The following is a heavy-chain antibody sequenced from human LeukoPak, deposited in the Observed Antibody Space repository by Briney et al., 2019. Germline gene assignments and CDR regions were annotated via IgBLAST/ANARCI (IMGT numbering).Heavy chain of an antibody. CDR3: ARDCSSSAFDI. Sequence: GGSLRLSCATSGFTFSIYTMTWVRQAPGEGLEWVSSIGSSSRYIYYADSVKGRFTISRDNDKNSVYLQMNSLRAEDTAVYYCARDCSSSAFDIWGQGTMVTVSS. J-gene: IGHJ3*02. CDR2: IGSSSRYI. D-gene: IGHD2-15*01. CDR1: GFTFSIYT. V-gene: IGHV3-21*01.